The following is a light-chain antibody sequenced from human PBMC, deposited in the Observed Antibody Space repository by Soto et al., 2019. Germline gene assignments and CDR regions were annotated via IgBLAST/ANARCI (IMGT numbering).Light chain of an antibody. Sequence: EIVLTQSPATLSLSPGERATLSCRASQSISGYLAWYQQKPGQAPRLLIYDTSNRATGIPARFSGSGSGTDFTLTISSLEPEDFAVYYCQQRSNWLLTFGGGTKVEIK. CDR3: QQRSNWLLT. CDR2: DTS. CDR1: QSISGY. J-gene: IGKJ4*01. V-gene: IGKV3-11*01.